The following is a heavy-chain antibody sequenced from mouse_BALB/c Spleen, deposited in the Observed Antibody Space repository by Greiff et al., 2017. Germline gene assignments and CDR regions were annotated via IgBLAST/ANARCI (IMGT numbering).Heavy chain of an antibody. V-gene: IGHV1-18*01. D-gene: IGHD1-1*02. CDR3: ARSGGEAFDD. Sequence: SGPELVKPGASVKIPCKASGYTFTDYNMDWVKQSHGKSLEWIGDINPNNGGTIYNQKIKGKATLTVDKSSRTAYMELRSLTSDETAVYYFARSGGEAFDDWGQGTTLTVSA. J-gene: IGHJ2*01. CDR2: INPNNGGT. CDR1: GYTFTDYN.